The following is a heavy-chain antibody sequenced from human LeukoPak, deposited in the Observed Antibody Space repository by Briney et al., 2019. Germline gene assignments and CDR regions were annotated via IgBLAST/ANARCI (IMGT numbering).Heavy chain of an antibody. CDR3: ARATFGGVIAPFDY. J-gene: IGHJ4*02. CDR2: INPNSGGT. Sequence: ASVKVSCKASRYTFTGYYMHWVRQAPGQGLEWMVWINPNSGGTNYAQKFQGRVTMTRDTSISTAYMELSRLRSDDTAVYYCARATFGGVIAPFDYWGQGTLVTVSS. V-gene: IGHV1-2*02. D-gene: IGHD3-16*02. CDR1: RYTFTGYY.